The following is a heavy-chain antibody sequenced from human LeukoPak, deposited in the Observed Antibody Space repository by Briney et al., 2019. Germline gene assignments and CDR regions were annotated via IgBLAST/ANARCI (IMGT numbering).Heavy chain of an antibody. CDR2: IKSKTDGGTT. CDR1: EFTFSSYG. CDR3: TTADRAYYYGMDV. D-gene: IGHD3-22*01. V-gene: IGHV3-15*01. Sequence: GRSLRLSCAASEFTFSSYGMHWVRQAPGKGLEWVGRIKSKTDGGTTDYAAPVKGRFTISRDDSKNTLYLRMNSLKTEDTAVYYCTTADRAYYYGMDVWGQGTTVTVSS. J-gene: IGHJ6*02.